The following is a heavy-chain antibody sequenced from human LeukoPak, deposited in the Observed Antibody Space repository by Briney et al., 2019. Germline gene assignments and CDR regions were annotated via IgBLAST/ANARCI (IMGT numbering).Heavy chain of an antibody. CDR3: ARAADYYDSSGYYPYYFDY. CDR2: IYSGGNT. J-gene: IGHJ4*02. Sequence: GGFLRLSCAASGFTVSSNSMNWVRQAPGKGLEWVSLIYSGGNTYYADSVKGRFTISRDNSKNTLYLQVNSLRAEDTAVYYCARAADYYDSSGYYPYYFDYWGQGTLVTVSS. D-gene: IGHD3-22*01. V-gene: IGHV3-53*01. CDR1: GFTVSSNS.